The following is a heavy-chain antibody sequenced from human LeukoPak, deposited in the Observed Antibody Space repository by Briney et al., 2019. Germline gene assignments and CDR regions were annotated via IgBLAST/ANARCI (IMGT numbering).Heavy chain of an antibody. Sequence: ASVKVSCKVSGYRLSELSMHWVRQAPGKGLEWMGGLDVEDDEPIYAQKFQGRVIMTEDTSTDTDYMELSSLRSEDTAVYYCATEATSPDYNYYMDVWGKGTTVTVSS. CDR2: LDVEDDEP. CDR3: ATEATSPDYNYYMDV. D-gene: IGHD2-2*01. V-gene: IGHV1-24*01. J-gene: IGHJ6*03. CDR1: GYRLSELS.